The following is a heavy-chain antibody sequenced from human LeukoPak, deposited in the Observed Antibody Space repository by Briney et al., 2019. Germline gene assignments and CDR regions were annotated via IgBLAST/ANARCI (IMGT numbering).Heavy chain of an antibody. CDR1: GYNLTNYG. CDR3: ARELKTAVSVNYFDY. CDR2: ISAYIGNT. J-gene: IGHJ4*02. V-gene: IGHV1-18*01. Sequence: ASVKVSCKASGYNLTNYGINWVRQAPGQGLEWMGWISAYIGNTIHSQKFQGRVTMTTDTSTNTAYMELRSLGSDDTAVYYCARELKTAVSVNYFDYWGQGALVTVSS. D-gene: IGHD6-19*01.